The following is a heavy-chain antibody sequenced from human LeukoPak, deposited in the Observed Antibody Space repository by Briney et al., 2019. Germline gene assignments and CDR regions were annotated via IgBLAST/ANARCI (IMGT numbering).Heavy chain of an antibody. CDR2: IYPGDSDT. J-gene: IGHJ5*02. D-gene: IGHD3-3*01. Sequence: GESLKISCQGSGYSFTSYWIGWVRQMPGKGLEWMGIIYPGDSDTRYSPSFQGQVTISADKSISTAYLQWSSLKASDTAMYYCARLGGYDFWSGYPNNWFDPWGQGTLVTVSS. CDR1: GYSFTSYW. V-gene: IGHV5-51*01. CDR3: ARLGGYDFWSGYPNNWFDP.